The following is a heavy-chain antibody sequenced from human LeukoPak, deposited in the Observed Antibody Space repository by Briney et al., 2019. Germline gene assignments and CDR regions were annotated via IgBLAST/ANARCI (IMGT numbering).Heavy chain of an antibody. D-gene: IGHD1-26*01. CDR3: AKVYSGSYYYFDS. CDR1: GFTFDDYG. J-gene: IGHJ4*02. V-gene: IGHV3-20*04. Sequence: GGSLRLSCAASGFTFDDYGMSWVRQAPGKGLEWVSGINWNGGSTGYADSVKGRFTISRDNSKNSLYLQMNSLRSADTAFYYCAKVYSGSYYYFDSWGQGTLVTVSS. CDR2: INWNGGST.